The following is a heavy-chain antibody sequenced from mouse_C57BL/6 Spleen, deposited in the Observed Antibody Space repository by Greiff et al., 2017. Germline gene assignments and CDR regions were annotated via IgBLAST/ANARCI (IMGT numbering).Heavy chain of an antibody. J-gene: IGHJ2*01. CDR2: IYPSDSET. CDR3: ARRGGLPLGDFDC. CDR1: GYTFTSYW. Sequence: QVQLQQPGAELVRPGSSVKLSCKASGYTFTSYWMDWVKQRPGQGLEWIGNIYPSDSETHYNQKFKDKATLTVDKSSSTAYMQLSSLTSEDSAVYYCARRGGLPLGDFDCWGQGTTLTVSS. V-gene: IGHV1-61*01. D-gene: IGHD3-1*01.